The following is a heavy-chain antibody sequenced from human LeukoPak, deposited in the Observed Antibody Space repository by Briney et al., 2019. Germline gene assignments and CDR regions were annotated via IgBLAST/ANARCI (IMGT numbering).Heavy chain of an antibody. J-gene: IGHJ3*01. Sequence: GGSLRLSCAASGFTFSGSAMSWVRQAPGEGLEWVSLISYSVANSYYTDSVRGRFTISRDNSKDTLFLQMNSLRAEDRAIYYCSRDMQLSTWGLGTMVTVSS. CDR3: SRDMQLST. CDR2: ISYSVANS. D-gene: IGHD3-16*02. V-gene: IGHV3-23*01. CDR1: GFTFSGSA.